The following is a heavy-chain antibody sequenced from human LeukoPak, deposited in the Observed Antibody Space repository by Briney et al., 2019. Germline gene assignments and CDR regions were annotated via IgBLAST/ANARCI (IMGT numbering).Heavy chain of an antibody. CDR2: INHSGST. Sequence: SETLSLTCAVYGGSFSGYYWSWIRQPPGKGLEWIGEINHSGSTNYNPSLKSRVTISVDTSKNQFSLKLSSVTAADTAVYYCGRQGPTPREYCSSTSCYSLDYWGQGTLVTVSS. J-gene: IGHJ4*02. CDR1: GGSFSGYY. CDR3: GRQGPTPREYCSSTSCYSLDY. V-gene: IGHV4-34*01. D-gene: IGHD2-2*01.